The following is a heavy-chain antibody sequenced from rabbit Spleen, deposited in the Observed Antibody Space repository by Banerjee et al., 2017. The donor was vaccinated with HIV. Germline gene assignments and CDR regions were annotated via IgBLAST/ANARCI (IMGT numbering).Heavy chain of an antibody. V-gene: IGHV1S40*01. Sequence: QSLEESGGDLVKPGASLTLTCIASGVSFSTSYYICWVRQAPGKGPEWIGCIYPDGSGSTAYASWAKGRFTISKSSSTTVTLQMTSLTAADTATYFCARATYAYSNNLWGPGTLVTVS. CDR2: IYPDGSGST. D-gene: IGHD6-1*01. CDR1: GVSFSTSYY. CDR3: ARATYAYSNNL. J-gene: IGHJ4*01.